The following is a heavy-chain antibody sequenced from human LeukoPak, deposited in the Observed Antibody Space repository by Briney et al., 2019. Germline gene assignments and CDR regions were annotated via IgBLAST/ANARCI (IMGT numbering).Heavy chain of an antibody. CDR1: GYTFTSYD. V-gene: IGHV1-46*01. J-gene: IGHJ4*02. CDR3: AKDLPRGYELYYFDY. D-gene: IGHD5-12*01. CDR2: INPSGGST. Sequence: ASVKVSCKASGYTFTSYDINWVRQATGQGLEWMGIINPSGGSTSYAQKFQGRVTMTRDTSTSTVYMELSSLRSEDTAVYYCAKDLPRGYELYYFDYWGQGTLVTVSS.